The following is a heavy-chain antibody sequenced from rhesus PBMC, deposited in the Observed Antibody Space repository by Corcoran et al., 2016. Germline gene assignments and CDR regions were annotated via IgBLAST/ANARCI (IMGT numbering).Heavy chain of an antibody. D-gene: IGHD3-28*01. J-gene: IGHJ4*01. V-gene: IGHV4-76*01. CDR3: ARVRSYNSGYYTFDY. CDR1: GGSISSGYD. Sequence: QVQLQESGPGVVKPSETLSLTCAVSGGSISSGYDWTWIRQPPGKGLEWIGYIYGSSGTTKYNPSLKNGGTISKDASKDQFSLKLSSVTAADTAVYYCARVRSYNSGYYTFDYWGQGVLVTVSS. CDR2: IYGSSGTT.